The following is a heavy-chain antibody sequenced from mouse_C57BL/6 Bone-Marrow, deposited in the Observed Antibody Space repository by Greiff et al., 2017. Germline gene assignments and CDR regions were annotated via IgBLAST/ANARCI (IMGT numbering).Heavy chain of an antibody. D-gene: IGHD1-3*01. J-gene: IGHJ3*01. CDR1: GYTFTSYW. CDR2: IDPSDSET. Sequence: QVQLQQPGAELVRPGSSVKLSCKASGYTFTSYWMHWVKQRPIQGLEWIGNIDPSDSETHYNQKFKDKATLTVDKSSSTAYMQLSSLTSEDSAVYDCAAESYSSTFAYWGQGTLVTVSA. V-gene: IGHV1-52*01. CDR3: AAESYSSTFAY.